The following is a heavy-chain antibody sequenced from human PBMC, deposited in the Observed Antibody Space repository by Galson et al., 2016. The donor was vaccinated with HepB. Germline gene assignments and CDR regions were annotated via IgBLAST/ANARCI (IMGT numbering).Heavy chain of an antibody. CDR3: AREFGPDV. D-gene: IGHD3-16*01. CDR1: GFSLETYW. Sequence: LSCAASGFSLETYWMTWVRQAPGKGLEWVANIKQDGSLRYYVDSVKGRFTISRDNAKNSLYLQMNSLRAEDTAVYYCAREFGPDVWGQGTTVTVSS. J-gene: IGHJ6*02. CDR2: IKQDGSLR. V-gene: IGHV3-7*04.